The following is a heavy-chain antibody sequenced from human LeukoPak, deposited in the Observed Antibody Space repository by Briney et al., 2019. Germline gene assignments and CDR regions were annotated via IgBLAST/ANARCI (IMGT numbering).Heavy chain of an antibody. CDR3: ARAVVGLHFDY. D-gene: IGHD6-19*01. CDR2: IYYSGRT. CDR1: GGSISSSNYD. Sequence: SETLSLTCTVAGGSISSSNYDWGWIRQPPGKGLEWIGNIYYSGRTNYNPSLKSRVTMSVDTSRNQFSLELSSVTATDTAVYYCARAVVGLHFDYWGQGILVTASS. J-gene: IGHJ4*02. V-gene: IGHV4-39*01.